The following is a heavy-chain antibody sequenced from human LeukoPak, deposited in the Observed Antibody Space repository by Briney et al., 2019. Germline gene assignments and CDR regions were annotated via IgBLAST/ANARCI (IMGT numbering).Heavy chain of an antibody. D-gene: IGHD3-10*01. CDR3: ARVRYGSGSYYDTDP. CDR1: GYTFTGYY. J-gene: IGHJ5*02. Sequence: GASVTVSCKASGYTFTGYYMHWVRQAPGQGLEWMGRINPNSGGTNYAQKFQPTVTMTRDTSITTAYMELSRLRSDDTAVYYCARVRYGSGSYYDTDPWGQGTLVTVSS. CDR2: INPNSGGT. V-gene: IGHV1-2*06.